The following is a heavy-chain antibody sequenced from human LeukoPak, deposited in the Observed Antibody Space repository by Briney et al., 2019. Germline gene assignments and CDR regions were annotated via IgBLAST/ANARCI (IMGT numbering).Heavy chain of an antibody. CDR3: ARVTYYDYVWGSYRPHNWFDP. CDR1: GYTFTGYY. CDR2: INPNSGGT. V-gene: IGHV1-2*02. D-gene: IGHD3-16*02. Sequence: ASVKVSCKASGYTFTGYYMHWVRQAPGQGLEWMGWINPNSGGTNYAQKFQGRVTMTRDTSISTAYMELSRLRSDDTAVYYCARVTYYDYVWGSYRPHNWFDPWGQGTLVTVSS. J-gene: IGHJ5*02.